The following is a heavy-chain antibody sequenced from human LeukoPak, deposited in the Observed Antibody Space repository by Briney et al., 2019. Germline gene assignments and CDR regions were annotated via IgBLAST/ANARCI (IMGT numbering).Heavy chain of an antibody. Sequence: GGSLRLSCAASGFTFSSYAMSWVRQAPGKGLEWVSAISGSGDGTYYADSVKGRFTISRDNSKNTLFLHMSNLTADDTALYYCAKEGITGADSWGQGTLVSVSS. CDR1: GFTFSSYA. CDR3: AKEGITGADS. V-gene: IGHV3-23*01. J-gene: IGHJ4*02. CDR2: ISGSGDGT.